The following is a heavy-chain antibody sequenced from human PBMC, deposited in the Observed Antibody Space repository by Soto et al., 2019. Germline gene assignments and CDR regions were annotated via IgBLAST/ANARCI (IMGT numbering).Heavy chain of an antibody. V-gene: IGHV1-69*12. CDR3: ARVVVAVAATGYYYHYGMDV. Sequence: QVQLVQSGAEVKKPGSSVKVSCKASAGTFSSYVISWVRQAPGQGLEWMGGISPIFGTPNYAQKFQGRVTITADESTSTAYMELSSLRSEDTAVYYCARVVVAVAATGYYYHYGMDVWGQGTTVTVSS. J-gene: IGHJ6*02. CDR1: AGTFSSYV. CDR2: ISPIFGTP. D-gene: IGHD2-15*01.